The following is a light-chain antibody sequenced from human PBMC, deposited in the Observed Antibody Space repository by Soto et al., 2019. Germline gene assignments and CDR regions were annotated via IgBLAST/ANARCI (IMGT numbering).Light chain of an antibody. V-gene: IGLV2-14*01. J-gene: IGLJ2*01. CDR2: EVT. CDR1: SSDIGVFNY. CDR3: SSFASTYTIL. Sequence: QSVLTQPASVSGSPGQSITISCTGSSSDIGVFNYVSWYQQTPGNAPKIIIFEVTNRPSGVSNRFSGSRSGNTASLTISGLQAEDEADYYCSSFASTYTILFGGGTK.